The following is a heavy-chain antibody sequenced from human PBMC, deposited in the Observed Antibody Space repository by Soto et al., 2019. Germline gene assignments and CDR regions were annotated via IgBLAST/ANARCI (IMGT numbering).Heavy chain of an antibody. CDR2: ISAYNGNT. D-gene: IGHD1-20*01. Sequence: ASVKVSCKASGYTFTSYCISWVRQAPVQGLEWMGWISAYNGNTNYAQKLQGRVTMTTDTSTSTAYMELRSLRSDDTAVYYCARAITGYNLCYWFDPWGQGTLVTVSS. CDR1: GYTFTSYC. CDR3: ARAITGYNLCYWFDP. V-gene: IGHV1-18*04. J-gene: IGHJ5*02.